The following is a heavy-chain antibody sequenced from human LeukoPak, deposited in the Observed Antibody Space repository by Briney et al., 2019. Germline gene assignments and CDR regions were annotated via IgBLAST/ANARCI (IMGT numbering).Heavy chain of an antibody. CDR3: ASYPRYSSTPPFDY. CDR1: GYSFTGYY. V-gene: IGHV1-2*02. Sequence: ASVKVSCKASGYSFTGYYMHWVRQAPGQGLEWMGWINPNTGETNSAQRFQGRVTLTRDPTNNTAYMGLTRLTSDDTAVYYCASYPRYSSTPPFDYWGQGTLVTVSS. D-gene: IGHD2-2*01. CDR2: INPNTGET. J-gene: IGHJ4*02.